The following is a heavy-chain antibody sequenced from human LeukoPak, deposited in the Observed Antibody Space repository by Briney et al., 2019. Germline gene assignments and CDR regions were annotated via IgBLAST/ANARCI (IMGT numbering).Heavy chain of an antibody. V-gene: IGHV4-34*01. CDR2: INHSGST. J-gene: IGHJ4*02. CDR1: GGSFSGYY. CDR3: ARGPAAGAGDY. D-gene: IGHD6-13*01. Sequence: KPSETLSLTCAVYGGSFSGYYWSWIRQPPGKGLEWIGEINHSGSTNYNPSLKSRVTISVDTSKNQFSLKLSSVTAADTAVYYCARGPAAGAGDYWGQGTLVTVSS.